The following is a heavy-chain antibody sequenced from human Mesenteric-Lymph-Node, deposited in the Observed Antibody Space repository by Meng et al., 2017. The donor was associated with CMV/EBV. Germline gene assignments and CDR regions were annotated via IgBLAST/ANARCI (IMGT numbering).Heavy chain of an antibody. V-gene: IGHV3-23*01. J-gene: IGHJ4*02. CDR2: VSGSGGNT. CDR3: AILISSSWLEDY. Sequence: SCAASGFTFSSHAMSWVRQAPGRGLEWVSTVSGSGGNTYYADSVKGRFTISRDNSKNTLYLQMNSLRAEDTAVYYCAILISSSWLEDYWGQGTLVTVSS. D-gene: IGHD6-13*01. CDR1: GFTFSSHA.